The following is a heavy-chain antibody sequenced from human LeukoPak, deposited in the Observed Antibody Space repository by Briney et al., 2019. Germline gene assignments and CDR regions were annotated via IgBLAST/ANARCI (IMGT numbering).Heavy chain of an antibody. CDR2: ISAYNGNT. CDR1: GYSFTSYG. J-gene: IGHJ4*02. CDR3: ARDLVVTAILGY. V-gene: IGHV1-18*01. D-gene: IGHD2-21*02. Sequence: GASVKVSCKASGYSFTSYGSSWVRQAPGQGLEWMGGISAYNGNTNYAQKLQGRVTMTTDTSTSTAYMELRSLRSDDTAVYYCARDLVVTAILGYWGQGTLVTVSS.